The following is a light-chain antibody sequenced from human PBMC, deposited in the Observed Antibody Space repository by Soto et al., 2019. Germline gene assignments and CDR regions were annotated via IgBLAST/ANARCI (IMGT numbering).Light chain of an antibody. J-gene: IGKJ4*01. CDR1: QAISGY. CDR2: DAA. CDR3: QQYSSYPLT. Sequence: DIQMTQSPSTLSASVADRVTIACRASQAISGYLAWYQRKPGKAPKLLIYDAANLQTGLSSRFSGSGAGTEFTLTINRLQPDDFATYYCQQYSSYPLTFGGGTKVEIK. V-gene: IGKV1-5*01.